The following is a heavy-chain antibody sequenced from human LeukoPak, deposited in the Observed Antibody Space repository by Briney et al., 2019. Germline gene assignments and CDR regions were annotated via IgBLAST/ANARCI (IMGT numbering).Heavy chain of an antibody. J-gene: IGHJ4*02. CDR3: ARGGHQLPFDY. V-gene: IGHV1-2*02. CDR2: INPNSGGT. CDR1: VYTFTGYY. D-gene: IGHD2-2*01. Sequence: GASEKVSLKASVYTFTGYYMHWVRQAPGQGSERMGWINPNSGGTNYAQKFQGRVAMTRDTSISTAYMELSRLRSDDTAVYYCARGGHQLPFDYWGQGTLGTVSS.